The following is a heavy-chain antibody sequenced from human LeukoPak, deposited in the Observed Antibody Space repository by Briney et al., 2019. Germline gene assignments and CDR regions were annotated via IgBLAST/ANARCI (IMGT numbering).Heavy chain of an antibody. V-gene: IGHV4-59*08. CDR1: GGSISSYY. J-gene: IGHJ4*02. CDR3: ARLRGYYYDY. Sequence: PSETLSLTCTVSGGSISSYYWSWIRQPPGKGLEWIGNIYYSGSTNYNPSLKSRATISVDTSKNQFSLKLSSVTAADAAVYYCARLRGYYYDYWGQGTQVTVSS. CDR2: IYYSGST. D-gene: IGHD5-12*01.